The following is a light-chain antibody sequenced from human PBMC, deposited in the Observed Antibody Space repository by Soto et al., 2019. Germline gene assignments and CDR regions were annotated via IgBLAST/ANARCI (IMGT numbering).Light chain of an antibody. Sequence: DIVVTQSPDSLAVSLGERATIKCKSSQSLFYSSNHRNYLAWYQQKAGHRPTLLIPWASIRESGVADRFSGSESGTDFTLTISNLQADDVALYYCHQYFSAPQAFGGGTRVEI. V-gene: IGKV4-1*01. CDR2: WAS. CDR3: HQYFSAPQA. J-gene: IGKJ4*01. CDR1: QSLFYSSNHRNY.